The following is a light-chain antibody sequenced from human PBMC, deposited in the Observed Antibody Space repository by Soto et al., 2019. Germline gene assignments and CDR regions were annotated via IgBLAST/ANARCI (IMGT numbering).Light chain of an antibody. CDR3: QTWGTAGWV. CDR1: SGHSSYA. CDR2: LNSDGSH. Sequence: QLVLTQSPSASASLGASVKLTCTLSSGHSSYAIAWHQQQPEKGPRYLMKLNSDGSHSKGDGIPDRFSGSSSGAERYLTISSLQSEDEADYYCQTWGTAGWVFGGGTQLTVL. J-gene: IGLJ3*02. V-gene: IGLV4-69*01.